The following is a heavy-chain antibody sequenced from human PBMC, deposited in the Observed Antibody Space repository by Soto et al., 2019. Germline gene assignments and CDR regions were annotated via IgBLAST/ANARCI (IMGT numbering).Heavy chain of an antibody. V-gene: IGHV4-31*03. Sequence: QVQLQESGPGLVKPSQTLSLTCTVSGGSISSGGYYWSWIRQHPGKGLEWIGYIYYSGSTYYNPSLRSRVTISGDTSKNQFSLKLSSVTAADTAVYYCARMYYYGSGSPTHWFDPWGQGTLVTVSS. CDR3: ARMYYYGSGSPTHWFDP. D-gene: IGHD3-10*01. CDR2: IYYSGST. J-gene: IGHJ5*02. CDR1: GGSISSGGYY.